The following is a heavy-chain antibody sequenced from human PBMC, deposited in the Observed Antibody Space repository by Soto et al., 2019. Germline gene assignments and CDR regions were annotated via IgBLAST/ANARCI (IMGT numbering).Heavy chain of an antibody. Sequence: GGSLRLSCAASGFTFSSYAMSWVRQAPGKGLEWVSAISGSGGSTYYADSVKGRFTISRDNSKNTLYLQMNSLRAEDTAVYYCAKGAVLLWFGESPGAFDIWGQGTMVTVSS. V-gene: IGHV3-23*01. CDR3: AKGAVLLWFGESPGAFDI. CDR1: GFTFSSYA. D-gene: IGHD3-10*01. J-gene: IGHJ3*02. CDR2: ISGSGGST.